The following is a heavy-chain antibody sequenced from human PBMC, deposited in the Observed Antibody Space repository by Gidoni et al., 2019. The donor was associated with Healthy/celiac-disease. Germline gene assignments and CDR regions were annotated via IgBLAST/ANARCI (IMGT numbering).Heavy chain of an antibody. V-gene: IGHV1-69*02. J-gene: IGHJ6*02. Sequence: QVQLVQSGAEVKTPGSSVKVSCKASGRTFSSYTISWVRQAPGQGLEWMGRISPILGIANYAQKFQGRVTITADKSTSTAYMELSSLRSEDTAVYYCARVSFLINYYYYYGMDVWGQGTTVTVSS. CDR1: GRTFSSYT. D-gene: IGHD2-21*01. CDR3: ARVSFLINYYYYYGMDV. CDR2: ISPILGIA.